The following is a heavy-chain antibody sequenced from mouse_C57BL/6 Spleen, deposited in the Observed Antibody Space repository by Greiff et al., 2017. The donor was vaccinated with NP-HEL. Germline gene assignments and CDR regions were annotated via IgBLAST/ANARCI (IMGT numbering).Heavy chain of an antibody. CDR2: INPNNGGT. V-gene: IGHV1-22*01. CDR3: ARYDYGSKYFDV. D-gene: IGHD1-1*01. Sequence: EVQLQQSGPELVKPGASVKMSCKASAYTFTDYNMHWVKQSHGKSLEWIGYINPNNGGTSYNQKFKGKATLTVNKSSSTAYMELRSLTSEDSAVYYCARYDYGSKYFDVWGTGTTVTVSS. J-gene: IGHJ1*03. CDR1: AYTFTDYN.